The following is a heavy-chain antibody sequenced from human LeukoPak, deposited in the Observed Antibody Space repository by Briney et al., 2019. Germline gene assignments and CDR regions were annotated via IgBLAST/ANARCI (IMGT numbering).Heavy chain of an antibody. CDR2: IYYSGST. CDR3: AVIYSGYDLGFDY. Sequence: PSETLSLTCTVSGGSISSSCYYWGWIRQPPGKGLEWIGSIYYSGSTYYNPSLKSRVTISVDTSKNQFSLKLSSVTAADTAVYYCAVIYSGYDLGFDYWGQGTLVTVSS. CDR1: GGSISSSCYY. V-gene: IGHV4-39*01. D-gene: IGHD5-12*01. J-gene: IGHJ4*02.